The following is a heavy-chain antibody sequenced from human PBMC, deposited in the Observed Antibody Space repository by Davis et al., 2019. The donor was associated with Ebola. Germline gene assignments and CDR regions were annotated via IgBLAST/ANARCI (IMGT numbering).Heavy chain of an antibody. V-gene: IGHV3-7*03. J-gene: IGHJ5*01. Sequence: GESLKISCAASGFTFSSYWMSWVRQAPGKGLEWVANIKQDGSDKNYVDSVKGRFTISRDNAKNSLYLQMNNLRAEDTAVYYCARDSGWSGVVSWGQGTLVTVSS. CDR1: GFTFSSYW. D-gene: IGHD6-19*01. CDR3: ARDSGWSGVVS. CDR2: IKQDGSDK.